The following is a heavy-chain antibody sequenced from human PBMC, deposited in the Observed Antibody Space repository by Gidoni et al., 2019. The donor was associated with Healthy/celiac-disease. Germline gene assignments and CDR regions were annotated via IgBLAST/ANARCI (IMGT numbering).Heavy chain of an antibody. J-gene: IGHJ5*02. CDR3: ARPSGLGGRSGRDWFDP. Sequence: QVQLVQSGAEVKKTGASVKVSCKPSGYTFTSYYMHWVRRAPGQRLEWMGIINPSGGSTSYAQKFQGRVTMTRDTSTSTVYMELSSLRSEDTAVYYCARPSGLGGRSGRDWFDPWGQGTLVTVSS. CDR2: INPSGGST. D-gene: IGHD3-16*01. CDR1: GYTFTSYY. V-gene: IGHV1-46*01.